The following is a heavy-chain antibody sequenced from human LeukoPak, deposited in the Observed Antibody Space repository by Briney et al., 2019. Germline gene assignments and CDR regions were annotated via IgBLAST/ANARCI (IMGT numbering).Heavy chain of an antibody. V-gene: IGHV1-69*13. CDR1: GGTFSSYA. D-gene: IGHD5-18*01. Sequence: GASVKVSCKASGGTFSSYAISWVRQAPGQGLEWMGGIIPIFGTANYAQKFQGRVTITADESTSTAYMELSSLRSEDTAVYYCARGRPQIHGYSYGFFDYWGQGTLVTVSS. CDR2: IIPIFGTA. CDR3: ARGRPQIHGYSYGFFDY. J-gene: IGHJ4*02.